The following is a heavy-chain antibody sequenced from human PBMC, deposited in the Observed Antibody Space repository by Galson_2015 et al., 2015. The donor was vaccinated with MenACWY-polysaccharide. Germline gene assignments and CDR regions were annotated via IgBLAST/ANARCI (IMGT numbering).Heavy chain of an antibody. CDR2: INTGNGKT. J-gene: IGHJ5*02. Sequence: SVKVSCKASGYSFSLHGIHWVRQAPGQRPEWMGYINTGNGKTKYSQKFQGRVTITRDNSASTSSMELTGLRSEDTGVYFCAREAAPLYKLTSVLRNWLDPWGPGTLVTGAS. CDR3: AREAAPLYKLTSVLRNWLDP. D-gene: IGHD6-13*01. V-gene: IGHV1-3*04. CDR1: GYSFSLHG.